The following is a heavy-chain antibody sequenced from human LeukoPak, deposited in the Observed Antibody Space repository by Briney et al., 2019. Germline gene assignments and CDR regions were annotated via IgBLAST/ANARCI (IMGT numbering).Heavy chain of an antibody. V-gene: IGHV4-39*01. CDR1: GGSMSCSTYS. Sequence: SETLSLTCTVSGGSMSCSTYSWGWIRQPPGKGLEWIGSVYYSGTTYYNSSLKSRVTLSADTSKNEFSLKLSAVTAADTAVYYCARQEDYYRFDYWGLGTLVTVSS. D-gene: IGHD3-22*01. J-gene: IGHJ4*02. CDR3: ARQEDYYRFDY. CDR2: VYYSGTT.